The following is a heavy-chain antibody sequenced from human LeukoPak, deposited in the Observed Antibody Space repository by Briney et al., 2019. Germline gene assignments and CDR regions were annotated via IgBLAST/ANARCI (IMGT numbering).Heavy chain of an antibody. Sequence: ASVKVSCKASGYTFTSYGISWVRQAPGQGLEWMGWISAYNGNTNYAQKLQGRVTMTTDTSTSTAYMELRSLRSDDTAVYYCARDRRSSGDSDAFDIWGQGTMITVSS. V-gene: IGHV1-18*04. D-gene: IGHD6-19*01. CDR1: GYTFTSYG. J-gene: IGHJ3*02. CDR2: ISAYNGNT. CDR3: ARDRRSSGDSDAFDI.